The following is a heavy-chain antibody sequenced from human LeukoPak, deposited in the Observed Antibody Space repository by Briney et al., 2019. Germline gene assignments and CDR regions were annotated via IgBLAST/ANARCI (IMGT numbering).Heavy chain of an antibody. J-gene: IGHJ1*01. CDR3: ARGEGLRYSSSSYFQH. D-gene: IGHD6-6*01. CDR2: ISSSSSYI. Sequence: GGSLRLSCAASGFTFSSYSMNWVRQAPGKGLEWVSSISSSSSYIYYADSVKGRFTISRDNAKNSLYLQMNSLRAEDTAVYYCARGEGLRYSSSSYFQHWGQGTLVTVSS. V-gene: IGHV3-21*01. CDR1: GFTFSSYS.